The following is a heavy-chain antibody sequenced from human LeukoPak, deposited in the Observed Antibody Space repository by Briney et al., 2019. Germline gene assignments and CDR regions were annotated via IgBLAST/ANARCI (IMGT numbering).Heavy chain of an antibody. CDR1: GYTFTAYY. CDR3: VRDSGVNRDY. J-gene: IGHJ4*02. V-gene: IGHV1-2*02. CDR2: INPNSGDT. D-gene: IGHD3-10*01. Sequence: ASVKVSCKASGYTFTAYYVHLVRHAPGQGLEWMGWINPNSGDTNCAQKFHDRVTMSRDTSISTAYRELRRLTSDDTAFYYCVRDSGVNRDYWGQGTLVTVS.